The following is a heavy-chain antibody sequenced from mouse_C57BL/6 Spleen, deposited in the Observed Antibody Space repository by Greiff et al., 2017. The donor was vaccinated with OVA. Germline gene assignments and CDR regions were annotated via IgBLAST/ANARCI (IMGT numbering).Heavy chain of an antibody. J-gene: IGHJ2*01. Sequence: EVQGVESGGGLVQPGGSMKLSCVASGFTFSNYWMNWVRQSPEKGLEWVAQIRLKSDNYATHYAESVKGRFTISRDDSKSSVYLQMNNLRAEDTGIYYCTGASYYYGSSYNFDYWGQGTTLTVSS. CDR3: TGASYYYGSSYNFDY. D-gene: IGHD1-1*01. V-gene: IGHV6-3*01. CDR2: IRLKSDNYAT. CDR1: GFTFSNYW.